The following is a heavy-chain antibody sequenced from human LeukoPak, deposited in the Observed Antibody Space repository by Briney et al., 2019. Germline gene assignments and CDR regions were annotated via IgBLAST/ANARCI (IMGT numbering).Heavy chain of an antibody. D-gene: IGHD3-10*01. J-gene: IGHJ4*02. CDR2: ISSSSSYI. V-gene: IGHV3-21*01. CDR3: ARDLNMVRGVINSNDY. CDR1: GFTFSSYS. Sequence: GGSLRLSCAASGFTFSSYSMNWVRQAPGKGPEWVSSISSSSSYIYYADSVKGRFTISRDNAKNSLYLQMNSLRAEDTAVYYCARDLNMVRGVINSNDYWGQGTLVTVSS.